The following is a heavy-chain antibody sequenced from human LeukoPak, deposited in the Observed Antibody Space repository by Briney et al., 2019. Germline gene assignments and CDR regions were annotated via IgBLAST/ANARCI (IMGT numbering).Heavy chain of an antibody. V-gene: IGHV4-59*01. CDR1: GGSISSYY. CDR2: IYHSGST. J-gene: IGHJ4*02. D-gene: IGHD3-22*01. CDR3: ARMDSSGYDGYFDY. Sequence: SETLSLTCTVSGGSISSYYWSWIRQPPGKGLEWIGYIYHSGSTNYNPSLKSRVTISVDTSKNQFSLKLSSVTAADTAVYYCARMDSSGYDGYFDYWGQGTLVTVSS.